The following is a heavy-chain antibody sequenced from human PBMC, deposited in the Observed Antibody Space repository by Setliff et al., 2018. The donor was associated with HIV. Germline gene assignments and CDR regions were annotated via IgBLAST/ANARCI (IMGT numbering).Heavy chain of an antibody. CDR1: GDIFSKYT. V-gene: IGHV1-69*08. J-gene: IGHJ6*03. CDR3: ARLSIPAYYYMDV. D-gene: IGHD2-21*01. Sequence: SVKVSCKASGDIFSKYTFSWVRQAPGQGLEWVGRIIPMLGTPNYAQKFQGRVTITADISTGIGYMEINRLRSDDTAVYYCARLSIPAYYYMDVWGKGTTVTVSS. CDR2: IIPMLGTP.